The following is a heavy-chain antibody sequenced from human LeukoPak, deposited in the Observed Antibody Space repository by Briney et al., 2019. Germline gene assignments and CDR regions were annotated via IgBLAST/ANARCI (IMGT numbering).Heavy chain of an antibody. J-gene: IGHJ4*02. Sequence: ASAKVPCKVSGYTLTELSMHWVRQARGKGLEWMGGFDPEDGETIYAQKFQGRVTMTEDTSTDTAYMELSSLRSEDTAVYYCAGCSSTSCFYFDYWGQGTLVTVSS. CDR2: FDPEDGET. D-gene: IGHD2-2*01. V-gene: IGHV1-24*01. CDR1: GYTLTELS. CDR3: AGCSSTSCFYFDY.